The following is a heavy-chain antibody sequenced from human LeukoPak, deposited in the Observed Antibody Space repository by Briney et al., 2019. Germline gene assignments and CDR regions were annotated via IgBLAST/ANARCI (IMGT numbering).Heavy chain of an antibody. D-gene: IGHD3-10*01. CDR3: ARLFYGSGREPSGFDP. Sequence: GGSLRLSCAASGFTFSSYAMSWVRQAPGKGLEWVSVIYSGGSTYYADSVKGRFTISRDNSKNTLYLQMNSLRAEDTAVYYCARLFYGSGREPSGFDPWGQGTLVTVSS. V-gene: IGHV3-53*01. CDR2: IYSGGST. CDR1: GFTFSSYA. J-gene: IGHJ5*02.